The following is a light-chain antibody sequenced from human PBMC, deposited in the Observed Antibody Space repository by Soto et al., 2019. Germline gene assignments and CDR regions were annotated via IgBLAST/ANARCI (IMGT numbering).Light chain of an antibody. CDR1: STDFGGYNY. Sequence: QSALTQPASVSGSPGQSITISCTGTSTDFGGYNYVSWYQQHPGKAPKLMIYEVSNRPSGVSNRFSGSKSGNTASLTITGLQAEDEADYYCCSYAGSSTLFVFATGTKVTVL. CDR2: EVS. CDR3: CSYAGSSTLFV. J-gene: IGLJ1*01. V-gene: IGLV2-14*01.